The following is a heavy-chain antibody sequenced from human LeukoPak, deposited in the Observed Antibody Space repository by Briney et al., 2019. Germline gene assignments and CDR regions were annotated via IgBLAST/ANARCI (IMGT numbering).Heavy chain of an antibody. CDR3: ARGWAVVVTADDAFDI. D-gene: IGHD2-21*02. J-gene: IGHJ3*02. CDR2: ISSSGSTI. CDR1: GFTFSDYY. V-gene: IGHV3-11*04. Sequence: KPGGSLRLSCAASGFTFSDYYMSWIRQAPGKGLEWVSYISSSGSTIYYADSVKGRFTISRDNAKNSLHLQMNSLRAEDTAVYYCARGWAVVVTADDAFDIWGQGTMVTVSS.